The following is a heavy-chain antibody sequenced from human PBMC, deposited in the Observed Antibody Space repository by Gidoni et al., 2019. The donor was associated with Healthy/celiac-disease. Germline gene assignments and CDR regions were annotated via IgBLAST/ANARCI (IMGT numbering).Heavy chain of an antibody. CDR3: ARGEIVVVPAATGWFDP. CDR2: IYYSGST. J-gene: IGHJ5*02. V-gene: IGHV4-31*03. CDR1: GGSISSGVYY. D-gene: IGHD2-2*01. Sequence: QVQLQESGPGLVKPSQTLSLTCTVSGGSISSGVYYWSWIRQHPGKGLEWIGYIYYSGSTYYNPSLKSRVTISVDTSKNQFSLKLSSVTAADTAVYYCARGEIVVVPAATGWFDPWGQGTLVTVSS.